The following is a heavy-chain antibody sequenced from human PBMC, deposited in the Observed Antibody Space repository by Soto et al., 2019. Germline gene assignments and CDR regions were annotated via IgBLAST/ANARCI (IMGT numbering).Heavy chain of an antibody. J-gene: IGHJ4*02. CDR2: IRTKSDGETT. D-gene: IGHD3-10*01. V-gene: IGHV3-15*07. Sequence: EVQLVTSGGGVVKPGGFLRLSCAASGFNFNNAWMNWVRQAPGTGLEWVGLIRTKSDGETTDYVAPVKGRFTISRDDSKSTVFSQMNSLKTEDTAGYYCTTDLPITGPIWGQGTLVTVSS. CDR1: GFNFNNAW. CDR3: TTDLPITGPI.